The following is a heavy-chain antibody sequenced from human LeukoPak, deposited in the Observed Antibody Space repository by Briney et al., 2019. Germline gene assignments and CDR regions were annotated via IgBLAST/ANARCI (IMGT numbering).Heavy chain of an antibody. Sequence: PSETLSLTCTVSGGSISGHYWSWIRQPPGKGLEWIGYIYYSGTTNYTPSLKSRVTILRDTSNNQFSLKLNSVTAADTAVYYCARARRDGYNRAYNWFDPWGQGTLVTVSS. CDR3: ARARRDGYNRAYNWFDP. V-gene: IGHV4-59*11. CDR1: GGSISGHY. D-gene: IGHD5-24*01. J-gene: IGHJ5*02. CDR2: IYYSGTT.